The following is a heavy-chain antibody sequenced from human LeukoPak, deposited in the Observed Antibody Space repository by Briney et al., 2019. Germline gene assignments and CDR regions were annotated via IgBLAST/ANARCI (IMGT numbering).Heavy chain of an antibody. CDR2: INSDGSTT. V-gene: IGHV3-74*01. J-gene: IGHJ4*02. D-gene: IGHD1-26*01. Sequence: GGSLRLSCAASGFTFSYYWMRWVRQAPGKGLVWVSRINSDGSTTSYADSVKGRFTISRDNAKNTLFLQMNSLRAEDTAVYYCAVSGSGSYYSHSPFDNWGQGILVAVSS. CDR1: GFTFSYYW. CDR3: AVSGSGSYYSHSPFDN.